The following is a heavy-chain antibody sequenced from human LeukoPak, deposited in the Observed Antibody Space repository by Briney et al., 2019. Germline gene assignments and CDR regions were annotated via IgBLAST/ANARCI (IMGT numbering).Heavy chain of an antibody. CDR3: ARDSIGPAGPKYGMDV. CDR2: INPNSGGT. Sequence: ASVKVSCKASGYTFTGYYMHWVRQAPGQGLEWMGWINPNSGGTNYAQKFQGRVTMTRDTSISTAYMELSRLRSDDTAVYYCARDSIGPAGPKYGMDVWGQGTTVTVSS. CDR1: GYTFTGYY. J-gene: IGHJ6*02. V-gene: IGHV1-2*02. D-gene: IGHD2-2*01.